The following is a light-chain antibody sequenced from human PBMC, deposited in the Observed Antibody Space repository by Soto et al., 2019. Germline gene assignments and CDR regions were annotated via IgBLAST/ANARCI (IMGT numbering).Light chain of an antibody. CDR3: ATWDDSLTGRV. CDR2: SNN. J-gene: IGLJ3*02. V-gene: IGLV1-47*02. CDR1: SPNIGSNH. Sequence: QTVVTQPPSVSGTPGQRVTISCSGSSPNIGSNHVYWYQQLSGTAPKLLIYSNNQRPSGVPDRFSGSKSGTSASLAISGLRSEDEADYYCATWDDSLTGRVFGGGTKLTVL.